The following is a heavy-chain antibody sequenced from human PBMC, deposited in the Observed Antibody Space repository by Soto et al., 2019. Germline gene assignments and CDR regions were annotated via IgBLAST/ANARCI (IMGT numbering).Heavy chain of an antibody. CDR3: VRYCSTTLCNGVATRTFDY. CDR1: RFTFSTYE. CDR2: ISTSGSTV. Sequence: RHSCAASRFTFSTYEMNWFRQAPGKGLEWVSYISTSGSTVYYADSVKGRFTISRDNTRNSLYLQMNSLRDEDTALYYCVRYCSTTLCNGVATRTFDYWGQGTLVTVSS. J-gene: IGHJ4*02. D-gene: IGHD2-2*01. V-gene: IGHV3-48*03.